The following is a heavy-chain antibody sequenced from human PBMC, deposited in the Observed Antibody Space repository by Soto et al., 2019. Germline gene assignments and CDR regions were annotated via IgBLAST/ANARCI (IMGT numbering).Heavy chain of an antibody. V-gene: IGHV4-61*01. Sequence: SETLSLTCTVSGGSVSSGSYYWSWIRQPPGKGLEWIGYIYYSGSTNYNPSLKSRVTISVDTSKNQFSLKLSSVTAADTAVYYCAREEVVLVPAALYYYYYGMDVWGQGTTVTVSS. CDR2: IYYSGST. D-gene: IGHD2-2*01. CDR3: AREEVVLVPAALYYYYYGMDV. J-gene: IGHJ6*02. CDR1: GGSVSSGSYY.